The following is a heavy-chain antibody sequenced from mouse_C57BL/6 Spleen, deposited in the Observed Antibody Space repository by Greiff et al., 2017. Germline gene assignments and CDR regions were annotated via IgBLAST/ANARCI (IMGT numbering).Heavy chain of an antibody. V-gene: IGHV1-82*01. D-gene: IGHD3-2*02. CDR3: ARVAQDSFAY. J-gene: IGHJ3*01. Sequence: VQLQQSGPELVKPGASVKISCKASGYAFSSSWMNWVKQRPGKGLEWIGRIYPGDGDTNYNGKFKGKATLTADKSSSTAYMQLSSLTSEDSAVYFCARVAQDSFAYWGQGTLVTVSA. CDR2: IYPGDGDT. CDR1: GYAFSSSW.